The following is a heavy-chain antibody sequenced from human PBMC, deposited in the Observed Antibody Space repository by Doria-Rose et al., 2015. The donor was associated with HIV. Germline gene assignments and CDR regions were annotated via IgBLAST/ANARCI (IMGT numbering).Heavy chain of an antibody. CDR2: IYSTGST. CDR3: ARDRGDY. Sequence: QVQLQESGPGLVKPSETLSLTCTVSGDSIHNFYWTWVRQAAGKGLEWIGRIYSTGSTTYNPSLQIRVTISIDTSRSQFSLSLRSVTAADTAFYFCARDRGDYWGQGALVTVTS. V-gene: IGHV4-4*07. CDR1: GDSIHNFY. J-gene: IGHJ4*02.